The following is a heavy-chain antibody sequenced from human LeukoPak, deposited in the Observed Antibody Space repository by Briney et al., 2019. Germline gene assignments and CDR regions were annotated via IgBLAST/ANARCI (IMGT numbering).Heavy chain of an antibody. CDR2: IYSGGST. CDR3: ARVVYSGGYSQGFDI. CDR1: GLTVSGNF. V-gene: IGHV3-66*01. D-gene: IGHD3-22*01. Sequence: GGSLRLSCAASGLTVSGNFMSWVRQAPGKGPEWVSVIYSGGSTYYADSVRGRFTISRDNSKNTLYLLMNSLRAEDTAVYYCARVVYSGGYSQGFDIWGQGTMVTVSS. J-gene: IGHJ3*02.